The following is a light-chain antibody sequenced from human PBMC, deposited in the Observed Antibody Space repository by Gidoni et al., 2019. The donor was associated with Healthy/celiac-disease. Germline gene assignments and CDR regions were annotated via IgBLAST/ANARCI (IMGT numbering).Light chain of an antibody. Sequence: EIVMTQSPATLSVSPGERATLSCRASQSVSSNLSWYQLTPGQAPRLLIYGASTRATGIPARFSGSGSGTEFTLTISSLQSEDFAVYYCQQYNNWPPGITFGPGTKVDIK. J-gene: IGKJ3*01. CDR1: QSVSSN. CDR2: GAS. CDR3: QQYNNWPPGIT. V-gene: IGKV3-15*01.